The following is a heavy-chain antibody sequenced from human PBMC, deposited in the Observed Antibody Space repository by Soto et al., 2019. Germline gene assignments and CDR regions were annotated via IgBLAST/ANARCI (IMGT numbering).Heavy chain of an antibody. CDR3: IRPMNTFNAGDH. CDR2: IRSKTNNYAT. CDR1: GFDFSGSA. V-gene: IGHV3-73*01. Sequence: GGSLRLSCAASGFDFSGSAIHWVRLPSGKGLEWIGRIRSKTNNYATEYSASLGGRFTISRDDSKDTAYLQVTSLKTDDTAVYYCIRPMNTFNAGDHWGQGTQVTVSS. J-gene: IGHJ4*02.